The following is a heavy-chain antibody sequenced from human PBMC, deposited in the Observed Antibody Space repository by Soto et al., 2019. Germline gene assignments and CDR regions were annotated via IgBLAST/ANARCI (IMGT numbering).Heavy chain of an antibody. CDR1: GFPFSNAW. V-gene: IGHV3-15*01. J-gene: IGHJ3*02. Sequence: PVGSLRLSCAASGFPFSNAWMSWVRQAPGKGLEWVGRIKSKTDGGTTDYAAPVKGRFTISRDDSKNTLYLQMNSLKTEDTAVYYCTTAINTNEYGDYGGAFDIWGQGTMVTVSS. CDR3: TTAINTNEYGDYGGAFDI. D-gene: IGHD4-17*01. CDR2: IKSKTDGGTT.